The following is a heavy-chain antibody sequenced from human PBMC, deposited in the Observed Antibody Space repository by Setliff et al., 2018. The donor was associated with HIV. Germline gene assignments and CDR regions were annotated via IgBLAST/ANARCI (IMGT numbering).Heavy chain of an antibody. Sequence: PGGSLRLSCAASGFTFSSYWMHWVRQAPGKGLVWVSHISHDGSSTNYADSVKGRFTISRDNAKNTLYLQMNSLRAEDTAVYYCARDRKSGSYQGGFDPWGQGTLVTVSS. CDR3: ARDRKSGSYQGGFDP. CDR2: ISHDGSST. V-gene: IGHV3-74*01. D-gene: IGHD1-26*01. CDR1: GFTFSSYW. J-gene: IGHJ5*02.